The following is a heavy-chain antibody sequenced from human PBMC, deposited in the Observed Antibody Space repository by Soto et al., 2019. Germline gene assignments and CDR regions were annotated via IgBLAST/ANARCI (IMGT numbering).Heavy chain of an antibody. D-gene: IGHD3-22*01. CDR3: DRVSDGKDYYDSSGYGGSLDY. V-gene: IGHV4-30-4*01. Sequence: PSETLSLTCTVSGGSISSGDYYWSWIRQPPGKGLEWIGYIYYSGSTYYNPSLKSRVTISVDTSKNQFSLKLSSVTAADTAVYYCDRVSDGKDYYDSSGYGGSLDYWGQRTLVTVSS. J-gene: IGHJ4*02. CDR1: GGSISSGDYY. CDR2: IYYSGST.